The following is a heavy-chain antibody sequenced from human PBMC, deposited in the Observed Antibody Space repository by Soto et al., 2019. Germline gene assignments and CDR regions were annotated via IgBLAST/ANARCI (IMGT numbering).Heavy chain of an antibody. D-gene: IGHD3-3*01. V-gene: IGHV3-11*01. J-gene: IGHJ6*02. Sequence: QVQLVESGGGLVKPGGSLRLSCAASGFSFSDYYMTWIRQAPGQGLEWLSYISSSGYPIYYADSVKGRFTISRDNAKNSVYLQMNSLRAEDTAVYYCASDNRSFWNGYYSRYDYYGMDVWGQGTTVTVYS. CDR1: GFSFSDYY. CDR2: ISSSGYPI. CDR3: ASDNRSFWNGYYSRYDYYGMDV.